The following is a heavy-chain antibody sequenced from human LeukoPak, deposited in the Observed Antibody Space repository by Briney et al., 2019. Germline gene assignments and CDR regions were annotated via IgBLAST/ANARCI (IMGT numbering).Heavy chain of an antibody. V-gene: IGHV4-34*01. CDR3: ARGPPANPGTGYYYGMDV. Sequence: PSETLSLTCAVYGGSLSGYYWSWIRQPPGKGLEWIGEINHSGSTNYNPSLKSRVTISVDMSKNQFSLKLTSVTAADTAVYYCARGPPANPGTGYYYGMDVWGQGTTVTVSS. CDR2: INHSGST. D-gene: IGHD2-2*01. CDR1: GGSLSGYY. J-gene: IGHJ6*02.